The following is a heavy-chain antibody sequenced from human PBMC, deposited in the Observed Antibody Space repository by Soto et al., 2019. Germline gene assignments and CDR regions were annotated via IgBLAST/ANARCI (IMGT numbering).Heavy chain of an antibody. J-gene: IGHJ3*02. D-gene: IGHD2-15*01. CDR2: INWNDDK. CDR3: APRRDLGGFDI. Sequence: QITLKESGPTLVKPTQTLTLTCTFSGFSLNTRAVGVAWIRQPPGKALEWLALINWNDDKRYSPSLKDRLTITKDTSKNHVVLTMTNIDFVDTATYYCAPRRDLGGFDIWGQGTTVTVSS. V-gene: IGHV2-5*01. CDR1: GFSLNTRAVG.